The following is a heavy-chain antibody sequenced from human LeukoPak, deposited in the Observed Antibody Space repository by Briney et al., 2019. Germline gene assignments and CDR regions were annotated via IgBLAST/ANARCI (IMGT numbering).Heavy chain of an antibody. CDR3: ARKGCIGNCYLLDY. J-gene: IGHJ4*02. CDR1: GYTXSSYG. Sequence: ASVKVSCKASGYTXSSYGINWVRQAPGQGLEWMGWINTNNVNTNYAQKFRGRVTMTRDTSTSTAYMGLRSLGSDDTAVYYCARKGCIGNCYLLDYWGQGTLVTVSS. D-gene: IGHD2-15*01. V-gene: IGHV1-18*01. CDR2: INTNNVNT.